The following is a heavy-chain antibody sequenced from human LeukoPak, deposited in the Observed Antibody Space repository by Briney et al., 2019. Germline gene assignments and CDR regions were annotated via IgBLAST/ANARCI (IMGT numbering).Heavy chain of an antibody. Sequence: PGRSLRLSCAASGFTFSSYAMHWVRQAPGKGLEWVAVIWYDGSNKYYADSVKGRFTISRDNSKNTLYLQMNSLRAEDTAVYYCARESVAGNGFDYWGQGTLVTVSS. V-gene: IGHV3-33*08. CDR1: GFTFSSYA. CDR2: IWYDGSNK. D-gene: IGHD6-19*01. J-gene: IGHJ4*02. CDR3: ARESVAGNGFDY.